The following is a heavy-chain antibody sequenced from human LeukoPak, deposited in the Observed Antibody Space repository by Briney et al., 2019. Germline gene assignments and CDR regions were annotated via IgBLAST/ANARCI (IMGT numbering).Heavy chain of an antibody. J-gene: IGHJ4*02. CDR2: IYYTGST. CDR1: GASMGSHY. D-gene: IGHD6-6*01. Sequence: SETLSLTCTVSGASMGSHYGTWIRQDPGTGLEWIGNIYYTGSTSYNPALESRVTISLDTSNNQFSLKLTSVTAADTAVYYCAKEGGPARPGLDSWGQGTLVTVSS. CDR3: AKEGGPARPGLDS. V-gene: IGHV4-59*11.